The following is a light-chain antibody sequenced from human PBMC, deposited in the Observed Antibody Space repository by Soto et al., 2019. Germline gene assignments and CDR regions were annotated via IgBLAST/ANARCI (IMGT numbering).Light chain of an antibody. CDR2: DAS. Sequence: DIQMTQSPSSLSASVGDRVTITCQASQDISNYLNWYQQKPGKAPKLLIYDASNLEKGVPSRLIGSGSGTDFTFTISSLQPEDIGTYYCQQYDNLPSITFGQGTRLDFK. J-gene: IGKJ5*01. CDR3: QQYDNLPSIT. CDR1: QDISNY. V-gene: IGKV1-33*01.